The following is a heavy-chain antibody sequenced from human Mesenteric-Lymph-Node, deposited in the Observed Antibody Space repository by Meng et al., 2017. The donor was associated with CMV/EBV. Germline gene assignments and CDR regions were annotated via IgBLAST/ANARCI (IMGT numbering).Heavy chain of an antibody. CDR3: AKDFSGCPDY. V-gene: IGHV3-11*01. CDR1: GFTFSDYY. CDR2: ISSSGSTI. Sequence: GESLKISCAASGFTFSDYYMSWIRQAPGKGLEWVSYISSSGSTIYYADSVKGRFTISRDNAKNSPYLQMNSLRAEDTALYYCAKDFSGCPDYWGQGTLVTVSS. J-gene: IGHJ4*02. D-gene: IGHD6-19*01.